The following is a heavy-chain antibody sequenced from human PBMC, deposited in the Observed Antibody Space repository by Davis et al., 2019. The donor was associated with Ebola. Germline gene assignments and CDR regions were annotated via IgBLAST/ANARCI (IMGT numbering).Heavy chain of an antibody. V-gene: IGHV3-74*01. Sequence: PGGSLRLSCAASGFTFSSYWLHWVRHAPGKGLVWVSRIKTDGSSTGYGDSVQGRFTISRDNSKNTLYLQMNSLRAEDTAVYYCARGRITTDESWYYFDYWGQGTLVTVSS. J-gene: IGHJ4*02. D-gene: IGHD3-10*01. CDR2: IKTDGSST. CDR3: ARGRITTDESWYYFDY. CDR1: GFTFSSYW.